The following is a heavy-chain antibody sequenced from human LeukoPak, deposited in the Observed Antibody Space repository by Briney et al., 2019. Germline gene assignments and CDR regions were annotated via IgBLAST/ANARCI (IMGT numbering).Heavy chain of an antibody. V-gene: IGHV3-30-3*01. CDR3: ARGEVVTAPFDY. J-gene: IGHJ4*02. Sequence: GGSLRPSCAASGFTFSSYAMHWVRQAPGKGLEWVAVISYDGSNKYYADSVKGRFTISRDNSKNTLYLQMNSLRAEDTAVYYCARGEVVTAPFDYWGQGTLVTVSS. D-gene: IGHD2-21*02. CDR1: GFTFSSYA. CDR2: ISYDGSNK.